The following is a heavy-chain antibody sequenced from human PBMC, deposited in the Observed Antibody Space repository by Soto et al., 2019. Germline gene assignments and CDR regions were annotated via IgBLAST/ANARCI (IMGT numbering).Heavy chain of an antibody. CDR2: IIPIFSKT. V-gene: IGHV1-69*01. Sequence: QVQLVQSGAEVKELGSSVKVSCKTSGGTFTTSSFVWVRQGPGQGLEWMGGIIPIFSKTNFAPKFQGRVTFTADESTQTVYMDLSSLRSEDTAIYYCATDVVRSTGGDSWGQGTLVTVSS. CDR1: GGTFTTSS. CDR3: ATDVVRSTGGDS. J-gene: IGHJ4*02. D-gene: IGHD7-27*01.